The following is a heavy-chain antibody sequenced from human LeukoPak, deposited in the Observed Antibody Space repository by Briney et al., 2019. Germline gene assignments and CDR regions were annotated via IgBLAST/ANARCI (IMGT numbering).Heavy chain of an antibody. CDR3: AALDIVVVPAAIDP. Sequence: SETLSLTCAVSGYSISSGYYWGWIRQPPGKGLEWIGSIYYSGSTYYNPSLKSRVTISVDTSKNQFSLKPSSVTAADTAVYYCAALDIVVVPAAIDPWGQGTLVTVSS. CDR2: IYYSGST. V-gene: IGHV4-38-2*01. D-gene: IGHD2-2*01. J-gene: IGHJ5*02. CDR1: GYSISSGYY.